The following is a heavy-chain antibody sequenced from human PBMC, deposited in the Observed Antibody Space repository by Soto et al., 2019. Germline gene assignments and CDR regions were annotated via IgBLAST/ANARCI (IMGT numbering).Heavy chain of an antibody. CDR3: ARSPRRVDGKWFFDY. D-gene: IGHD3-22*01. Sequence: QVQLQESGPGLVEPSGTLSLTCGVSGDSFSRSNWWTWIRQPAGKGLEWIGDILHTGHTDYSPSLRSRITISIDTSKKEFSLHLTSVTATDTAVYCCARSPRRVDGKWFFDYWGSGALVTVSS. J-gene: IGHJ4*02. V-gene: IGHV4-4*01. CDR2: ILHTGHT. CDR1: GDSFSRSNW.